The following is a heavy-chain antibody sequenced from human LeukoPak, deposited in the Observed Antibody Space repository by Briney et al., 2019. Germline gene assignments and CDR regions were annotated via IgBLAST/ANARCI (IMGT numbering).Heavy chain of an antibody. J-gene: IGHJ4*02. Sequence: ASVKVSCKASGYTFTSYAMNWVRQAPGQGLEWMGIINPSGGSTSYAQKFQGRVTMTRDMSTSTVYMELSSLRSEDTAVYYCAREGYYDSSGYYAWGQGTLVTVSS. V-gene: IGHV1-46*01. CDR2: INPSGGST. D-gene: IGHD3-22*01. CDR3: AREGYYDSSGYYA. CDR1: GYTFTSYA.